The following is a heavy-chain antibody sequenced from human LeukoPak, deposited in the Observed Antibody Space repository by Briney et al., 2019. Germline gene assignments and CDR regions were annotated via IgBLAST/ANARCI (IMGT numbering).Heavy chain of an antibody. CDR2: IYYSGST. D-gene: IGHD3-22*01. CDR3: ARHLDSSGYPNPLGQPPWAFDP. J-gene: IGHJ5*02. CDR1: GGSIRSSSYY. V-gene: IGHV4-39*01. Sequence: PSETLSLTCTVSGGSIRSSSYYWGWIRQPPGKGLEWIGSIYYSGSTYYNPSLKSRVTISVDTSKNQFSLKLSSVTAADTAVYYCARHLDSSGYPNPLGQPPWAFDPWGQGTLVTVSS.